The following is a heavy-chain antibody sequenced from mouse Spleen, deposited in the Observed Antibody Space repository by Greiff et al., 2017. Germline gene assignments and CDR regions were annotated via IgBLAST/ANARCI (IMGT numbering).Heavy chain of an antibody. Sequence: VQLKESGGGLVKPGGSLKLSCAASGFTFSSYAMSWVRQTPEKRLEWVATISDGGSYTYYPDNVKGRFTISRDNAKNNLYLQMSHLKSEDTAMYYCASYYYGSSFPFAYWGQGTLVTVSA. J-gene: IGHJ3*01. D-gene: IGHD1-1*01. V-gene: IGHV5-4*01. CDR2: ISDGGSYT. CDR3: ASYYYGSSFPFAY. CDR1: GFTFSSYA.